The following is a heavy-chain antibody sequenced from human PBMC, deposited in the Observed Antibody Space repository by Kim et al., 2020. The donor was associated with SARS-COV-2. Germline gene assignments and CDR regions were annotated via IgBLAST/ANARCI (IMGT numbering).Heavy chain of an antibody. V-gene: IGHV3-49*04. D-gene: IGHD4-17*01. CDR2: IRIKAEGETR. J-gene: IGHJ5*02. CDR1: GVPFRDRI. CDR3: RPGHYGAS. Sequence: GGSLRLSCTISGVPFRDRIMNWVRQAPGKGLEWIGFIRIKAEGETRRYAASVEGRFTISRDDSHKIAFLQMNSLRSEDTAVYYCRPGHYGASWGRGTLVTVSS.